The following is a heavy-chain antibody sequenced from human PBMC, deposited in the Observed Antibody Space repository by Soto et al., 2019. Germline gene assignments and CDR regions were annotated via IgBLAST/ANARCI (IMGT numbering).Heavy chain of an antibody. CDR2: ISYDGSNK. J-gene: IGHJ4*02. Sequence: GGSLSLSCAASGFTFSSYGMHWVRQAPGKGLEWVAVISYDGSNKYYADSVKGRFTISRDNSKNTLYLQMNSLRAEDTAVYYCAKDRVHSSSWSLGIPDYWGQGTLVTVSS. D-gene: IGHD6-13*01. V-gene: IGHV3-30*18. CDR3: AKDRVHSSSWSLGIPDY. CDR1: GFTFSSYG.